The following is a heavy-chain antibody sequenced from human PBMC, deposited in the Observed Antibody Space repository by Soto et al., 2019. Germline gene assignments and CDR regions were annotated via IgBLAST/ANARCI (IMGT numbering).Heavy chain of an antibody. CDR3: AKAFISSSSYYYGMDV. CDR1: GFTFDDYA. V-gene: IGHV3-9*01. Sequence: GGSLRLSCAASGFTFDDYAMHWVRQAPGKGLEWVSGISWNSGSIGYADSVKGRFTISRDNAKNSLYLQMNSLRAEDTALYSCAKAFISSSSYYYGMDVWGQGTTVTVSS. CDR2: ISWNSGSI. J-gene: IGHJ6*02. D-gene: IGHD6-6*01.